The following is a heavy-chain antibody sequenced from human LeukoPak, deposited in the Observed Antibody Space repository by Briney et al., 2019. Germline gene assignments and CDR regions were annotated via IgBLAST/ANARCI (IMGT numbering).Heavy chain of an antibody. J-gene: IGHJ4*02. CDR3: ARALDGYCTNGVCYKFDY. CDR2: INPGSGGT. D-gene: IGHD2-8*01. Sequence: ASVKVSCKASGQTFTGYYMYWMRQAPGQGLEWMGWINPGSGGTNYAQKFEARVTMTRDTSNNTAYMEMSRPRSDDRAVYYCARALDGYCTNGVCYKFDYWGQGTLVTVSS. CDR1: GQTFTGYY. V-gene: IGHV1-2*02.